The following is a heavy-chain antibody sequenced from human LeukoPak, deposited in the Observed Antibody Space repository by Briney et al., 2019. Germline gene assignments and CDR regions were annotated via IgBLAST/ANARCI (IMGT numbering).Heavy chain of an antibody. CDR2: IYSGGST. J-gene: IGHJ4*02. CDR1: GFTASNNY. D-gene: IGHD3-10*01. V-gene: IGHV3-53*01. CDR3: ARMPMYYYGSGSYYYDY. Sequence: GGSLRLSCAASGFTASNNYMSWVRQAPGKGLEWVSVIYSGGSTYYADSVKGRFTISRDTSKNTLYLQMNSLRDEDTALYYCARMPMYYYGSGSYYYDYWGQGTLVTVSS.